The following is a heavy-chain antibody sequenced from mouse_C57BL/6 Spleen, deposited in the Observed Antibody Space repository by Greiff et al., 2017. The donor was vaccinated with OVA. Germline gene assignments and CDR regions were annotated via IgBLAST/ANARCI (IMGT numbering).Heavy chain of an antibody. V-gene: IGHV1-15*01. CDR2: IDPETGGT. CDR3: TNYSNCWFAY. J-gene: IGHJ3*01. D-gene: IGHD2-5*01. CDR1: GYTFTDYE. Sequence: VQLLQSGAELVRPGASVTLSCKASGYTFTDYEMHWVKQTPVHGLEWIGTIDPETGGTAYNQKFKGKAILTADKSSSTAYMELRSLTSEDSAVYYCTNYSNCWFAYWGQGTLVTVSA.